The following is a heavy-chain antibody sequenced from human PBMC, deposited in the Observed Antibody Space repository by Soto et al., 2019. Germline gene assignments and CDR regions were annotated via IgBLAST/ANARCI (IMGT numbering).Heavy chain of an antibody. D-gene: IGHD2-2*01. Sequence: EVQVVESGGGLVQPGGSLRLSCAASGFSFSNTWMHWVRQVPGKGLVWVSYINSDGSTTTYADSVKGRFTISRDNAKNTVYLQMNSLRADDTAVDYCATDRSYAHNVWGQGASVTFSS. CDR1: GFSFSNTW. CDR2: INSDGSTT. V-gene: IGHV3-74*03. CDR3: ATDRSYAHNV. J-gene: IGHJ6*02.